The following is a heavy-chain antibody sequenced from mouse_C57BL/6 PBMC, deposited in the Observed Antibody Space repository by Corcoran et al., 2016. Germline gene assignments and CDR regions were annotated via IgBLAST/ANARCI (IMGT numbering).Heavy chain of an antibody. Sequence: EVQLLQSGPELVKPGASVKISCKASGYTFTDYYMNWVKQSHGKSLEWIGDINPNNGGTSYNQKFKGKATLTIDKSSSTAYMELRSLTSEDSAVYYCARGSYYGSSSAWFAYWGQGTLVTVSA. D-gene: IGHD1-1*01. V-gene: IGHV1-26*01. CDR2: INPNNGGT. CDR3: ARGSYYGSSSAWFAY. J-gene: IGHJ3*01. CDR1: GYTFTDYY.